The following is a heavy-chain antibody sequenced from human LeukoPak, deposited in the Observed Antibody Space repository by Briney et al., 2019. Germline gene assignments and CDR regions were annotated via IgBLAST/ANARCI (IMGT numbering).Heavy chain of an antibody. CDR1: GFTSSTYW. CDR2: IKEDGSEK. V-gene: IGHV3-7*04. J-gene: IGHJ4*02. D-gene: IGHD6-19*01. Sequence: PGGSLRLSCAASGFTSSTYWMSWVRQAPGKGLEWVANIKEDGSEKYYVDSVKGRFTISRDNAKNSLYLQMNSLRVEDTAVYHCARARLAVSGNYFENWGQGTLVTVSS. CDR3: ARARLAVSGNYFEN.